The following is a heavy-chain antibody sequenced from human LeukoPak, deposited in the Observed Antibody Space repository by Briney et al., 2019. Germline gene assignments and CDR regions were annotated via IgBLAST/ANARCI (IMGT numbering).Heavy chain of an antibody. D-gene: IGHD6-19*01. CDR3: ARDRNSSGWYEAGEDY. V-gene: IGHV3-33*01. CDR2: MWYDGSNK. J-gene: IGHJ4*02. CDR1: GFTFSSYG. Sequence: GGSLRLSCAASGFTFSSYGMHWVRQAPGKGREWVAVMWYDGSNKYYVDSVKGRFTISRDNSKNTLYLQMNSLRAEDTAVYYCARDRNSSGWYEAGEDYWGQGTLVTVSS.